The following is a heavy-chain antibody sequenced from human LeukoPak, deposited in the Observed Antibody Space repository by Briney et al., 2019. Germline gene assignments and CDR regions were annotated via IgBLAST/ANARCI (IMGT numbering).Heavy chain of an antibody. V-gene: IGHV3-11*01. CDR2: VSSTGGDK. J-gene: IGHJ4*02. CDR1: GFTFSSYA. Sequence: GGYLRLSCAASGFTFSSYAMSWIRQAPGKGLEWISYVSSTGGDKFYADPVKGRFTISRDNARNSLYMEMNDLIAEDTAFYYCARGENGSFDHWGQGTLVIVSS. CDR3: ARGENGSFDH. D-gene: IGHD3-10*01.